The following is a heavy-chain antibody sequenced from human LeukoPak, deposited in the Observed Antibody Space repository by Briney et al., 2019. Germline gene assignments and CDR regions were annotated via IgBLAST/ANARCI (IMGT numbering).Heavy chain of an antibody. Sequence: PSETLSLTCTVSGGSISSSSYYWGWIRQPPGKGLEWIGSIYYSGSTYYNPSLKSRVTISVDTSKNQFSLKLSSVTAADTAVYYCARITHPPDCSGGSCYSNWFDYWGQGTLVTVSS. J-gene: IGHJ4*02. CDR3: ARITHPPDCSGGSCYSNWFDY. CDR2: IYYSGST. V-gene: IGHV4-39*01. CDR1: GGSISSSSYY. D-gene: IGHD2-15*01.